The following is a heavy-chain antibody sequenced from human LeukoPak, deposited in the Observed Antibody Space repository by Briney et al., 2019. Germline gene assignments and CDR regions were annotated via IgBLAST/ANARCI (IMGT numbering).Heavy chain of an antibody. CDR3: MAESSSPWEGY. CDR1: GVTFNNAW. J-gene: IGHJ4*02. V-gene: IGHV3-7*01. Sequence: GGSVRLSCAASGVTFNNAWVSWVRQAPGKGLEWVANIKEDGSVKNYVDSVKGRFTISRDNAKNSLYLQMNSLRAEDTAVYYCMAESSSPWEGYWGQGTLVTVSS. CDR2: IKEDGSVK. D-gene: IGHD6-6*01.